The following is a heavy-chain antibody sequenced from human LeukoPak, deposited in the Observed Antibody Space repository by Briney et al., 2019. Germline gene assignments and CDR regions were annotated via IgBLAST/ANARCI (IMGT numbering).Heavy chain of an antibody. V-gene: IGHV4-30-4*08. Sequence: PSETLSLTYTVSGDSSSSGDYYWTWIRQPPGKGLEWIGYIQYSGSTYYNPSLKSRVTISVDTSKNQFSLRLSSVTAADTAVYYCASGSLPDYWGQGTLVTVSS. J-gene: IGHJ4*02. D-gene: IGHD2-15*01. CDR1: GDSSSSGDYY. CDR2: IQYSGST. CDR3: ASGSLPDY.